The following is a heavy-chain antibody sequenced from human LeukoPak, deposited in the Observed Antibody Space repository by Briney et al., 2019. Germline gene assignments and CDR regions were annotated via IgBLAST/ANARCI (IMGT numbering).Heavy chain of an antibody. J-gene: IGHJ6*03. Sequence: NPSETLSLTCTVSGGSIGTYYWNWIRQPPGKRLEWIGHIYNSETINYNPSLNSRVTISVDTSKNQFSLKLTSVTAADTAVYYCARTMEGYCSGGSCYQYSYYMDVWGKGTTVTVSS. CDR2: IYNSETI. V-gene: IGHV4-59*01. CDR1: GGSIGTYY. D-gene: IGHD2-15*01. CDR3: ARTMEGYCSGGSCYQYSYYMDV.